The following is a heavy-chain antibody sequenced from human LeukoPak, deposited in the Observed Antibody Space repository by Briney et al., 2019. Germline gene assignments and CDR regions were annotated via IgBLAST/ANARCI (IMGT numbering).Heavy chain of an antibody. D-gene: IGHD5-12*01. V-gene: IGHV3-21*01. CDR1: GFTFSSYS. Sequence: GGSLRLSCAASGFTFSSYSMNWVRQAPGKGLEWVSSISSSSSYICYADSVKGRFTISRDNAKNSLYLQMNSLRAEDTAVYYCARDPESGYDIYMDVWGKGTTVTVSS. CDR2: ISSSSSYI. CDR3: ARDPESGYDIYMDV. J-gene: IGHJ6*03.